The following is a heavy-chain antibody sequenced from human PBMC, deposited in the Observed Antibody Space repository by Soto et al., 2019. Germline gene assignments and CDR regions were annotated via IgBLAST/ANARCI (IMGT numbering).Heavy chain of an antibody. Sequence: QVQLQESGPGLVRPSGTLSLTCAVSGASISSTTSGNWWSWVRQPPGKGLEWIGEIYHSGSTNYNPSLKSRVTMSVGKSKDQFSLKLTSVTAADTAVYYCAIMVGATLVDVWGQGTLVTVSS. V-gene: IGHV4-4*02. CDR3: AIMVGATLVDV. CDR1: GASISSTTSGNW. CDR2: IYHSGST. D-gene: IGHD1-26*01. J-gene: IGHJ4*02.